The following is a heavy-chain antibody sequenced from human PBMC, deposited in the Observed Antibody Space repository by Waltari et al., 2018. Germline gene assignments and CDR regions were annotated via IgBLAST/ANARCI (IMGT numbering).Heavy chain of an antibody. V-gene: IGHV1-18*01. CDR2: ISTYNGNT. D-gene: IGHD3-22*01. CDR1: GYNLDSYG. CDR3: VRDRTYDSSGFLGEH. J-gene: IGHJ4*02. Sequence: QVQLVQSGAEVKKPGASVKVSCKTSGYNLDSYGISWVRQAPGQGPEWMAWISTYNGNTDYAQKFKGRLSVNTQTSTNTAYMELRSLTSDDTAVYYCVRDRTYDSSGFLGEHWGQGTLVSVSS.